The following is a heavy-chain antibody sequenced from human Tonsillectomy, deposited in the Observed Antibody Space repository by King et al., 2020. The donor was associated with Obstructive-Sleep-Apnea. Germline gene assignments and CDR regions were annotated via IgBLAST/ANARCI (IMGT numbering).Heavy chain of an antibody. CDR1: GYSFTSYW. CDR2: IYPGDSDT. V-gene: IGHV5-51*01. Sequence: VQLVESGAEVIKPGESLKISCKGSGYSFTSYWIGWVRQMPGKGLEWMGFIYPGDSDTRYSPSFQGQVTISADKSISTAYLQWSSLKASDTAMYYCATSKGYCTSTSCYAPFDYWGQGTLVTVSS. D-gene: IGHD2-2*01. CDR3: ATSKGYCTSTSCYAPFDY. J-gene: IGHJ4*02.